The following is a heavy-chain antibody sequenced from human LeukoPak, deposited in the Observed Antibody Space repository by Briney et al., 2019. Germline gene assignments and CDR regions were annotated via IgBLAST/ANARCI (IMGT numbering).Heavy chain of an antibody. Sequence: GGSLRLSCAASGFTVSSNYMSWVRQAPGKGLGWVSVIYSGGSTYYADSVKGRFTISRDNAKNSLYLQMNSLRAEDTAVYYCARDRLGVEMSTINRFDYWGQGTLVAVSS. CDR3: ARDRLGVEMSTINRFDY. D-gene: IGHD5-24*01. V-gene: IGHV3-53*01. CDR1: GFTVSSNY. CDR2: IYSGGST. J-gene: IGHJ4*02.